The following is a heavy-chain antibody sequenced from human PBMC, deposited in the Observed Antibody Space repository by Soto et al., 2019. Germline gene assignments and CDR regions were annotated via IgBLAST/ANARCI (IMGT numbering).Heavy chain of an antibody. CDR1: RYTFTNFY. D-gene: IGHD1-26*01. CDR3: ARSQVGRPLDV. J-gene: IGHJ6*02. CDR2: INPSGGST. Sequence: ASVKVSCKASRYTFTNFYIHWLRQAPGQGLERMGIINPSGGSTTYPQKFQGRVTMTRDTSTSTVHMELITLRSEDTAVYYCARSQVGRPLDVWGPGTTVTVSS. V-gene: IGHV1-46*01.